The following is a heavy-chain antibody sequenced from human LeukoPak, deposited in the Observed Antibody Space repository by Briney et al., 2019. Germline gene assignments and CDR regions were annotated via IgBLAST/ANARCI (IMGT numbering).Heavy chain of an antibody. D-gene: IGHD2-2*01. CDR1: GYSFTSYW. V-gene: IGHV5-51*01. CDR3: ARHGCSSTSCYAPREVWFDP. J-gene: IGHJ5*02. Sequence: PGESLKISRKGSGYSFTSYWIGWVRQMPGKGLEWMGIIYPGDSDTRYSPSFQGQVTISADKSISTAYLQWSSLKASDTAMYYCARHGCSSTSCYAPREVWFDPWGQGTLVTVSS. CDR2: IYPGDSDT.